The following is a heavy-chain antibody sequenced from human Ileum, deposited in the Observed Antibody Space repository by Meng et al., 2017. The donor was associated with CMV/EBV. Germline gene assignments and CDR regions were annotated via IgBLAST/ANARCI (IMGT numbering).Heavy chain of an antibody. CDR2: INPSGGST. CDR3: AREAAAGINWFDP. CDR1: GYTFTSYY. J-gene: IGHJ5*02. V-gene: IGHV1-46*01. Sequence: CKASGYTFTSYYMHWVRQAPGQGLEWTGIINPSGGSTSYAQKFQGRVTMTRDTSTSTVYMELSSLRSEDTAVYYCAREAAAGINWFDPWGQGTLVTVSS. D-gene: IGHD6-13*01.